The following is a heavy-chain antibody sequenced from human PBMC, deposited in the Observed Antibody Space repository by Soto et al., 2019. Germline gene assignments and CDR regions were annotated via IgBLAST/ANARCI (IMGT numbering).Heavy chain of an antibody. CDR1: GGSISSSSYY. J-gene: IGHJ5*02. CDR2: IYYSGST. D-gene: IGHD4-17*01. Sequence: QLQLQESGPGLVKPSETLSLTCTVSGGSISSSSYYWGWIRQPPGKGLEWIGSIYYSGSTYYNPPPXXRXTXXVDSSKHPFSLSLSSVTAADTAVYYCANTANWLDPWGQGTLVTVSS. V-gene: IGHV4-39*01. CDR3: ANTANWLDP.